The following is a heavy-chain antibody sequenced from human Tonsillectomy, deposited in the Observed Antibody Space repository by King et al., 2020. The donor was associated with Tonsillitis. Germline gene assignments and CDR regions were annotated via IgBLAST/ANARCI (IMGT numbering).Heavy chain of an antibody. D-gene: IGHD2-21*02. CDR1: GFTFDDYA. J-gene: IGHJ4*02. Sequence: VQLVESGGGLVQPGRSLRLSCAASGFTFDDYAMRWVRPAPGEGLEGVSGISWNMGSVGYAGSVKGRFPISRDKAKNSLYLQMNSLRAEDTALYYCAKGVGGYFTNPDYWGQGTLVTVSS. V-gene: IGHV3-9*01. CDR3: AKGVGGYFTNPDY. CDR2: ISWNMGSV.